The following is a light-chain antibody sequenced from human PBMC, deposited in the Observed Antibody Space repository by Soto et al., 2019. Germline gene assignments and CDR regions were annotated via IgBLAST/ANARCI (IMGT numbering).Light chain of an antibody. CDR3: QQYYSIPPT. J-gene: IGKJ4*01. Sequence: DIVMTQSPDSLAVSLGERATINCKSSQSILYSSNNKNYLAWYQQKPGQPPKLLIYWASTRESGVPDRXSGSGSGTDFTLTISSLQAEDVAVYYCQQYYSIPPTFGGGIKVEIK. CDR2: WAS. CDR1: QSILYSSNNKNY. V-gene: IGKV4-1*01.